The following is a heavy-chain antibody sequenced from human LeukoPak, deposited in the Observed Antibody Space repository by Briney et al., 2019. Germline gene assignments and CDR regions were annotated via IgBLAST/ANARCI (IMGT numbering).Heavy chain of an antibody. J-gene: IGHJ5*02. V-gene: IGHV3-21*01. CDR3: ARSLRTGVNWFDP. Sequence: GGSLRLSCAASGFTFSSYSMTWVRQAPGKGLGWVSSISSSSYIYYADSVKGRFTISRDNAKNSLYLQMNSLRAEDTAVYYCARSLRTGVNWFDPWGQGTLVTVSS. CDR2: ISSSSYI. D-gene: IGHD1-1*01. CDR1: GFTFSSYS.